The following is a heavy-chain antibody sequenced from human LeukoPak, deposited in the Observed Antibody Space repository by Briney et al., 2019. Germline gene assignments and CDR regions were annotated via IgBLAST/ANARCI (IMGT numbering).Heavy chain of an antibody. CDR2: IYYSGST. Sequence: PSETLSLTCTVSGGSISSYYWSWIRQPPGKGLEWIGSIYYSGSTYYNPSLKSRVTISVDTSKNQFSLKLSSVTAADTAVYYCARCIAAAARYFQHWGQGTLVTVSS. CDR1: GGSISSYY. V-gene: IGHV4-39*07. CDR3: ARCIAAAARYFQH. J-gene: IGHJ1*01. D-gene: IGHD6-13*01.